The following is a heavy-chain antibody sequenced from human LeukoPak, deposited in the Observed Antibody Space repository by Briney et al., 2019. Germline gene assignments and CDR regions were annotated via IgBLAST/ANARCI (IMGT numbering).Heavy chain of an antibody. CDR2: IIPIFGTA. J-gene: IGHJ4*02. CDR1: GGTFSSYT. CDR3: ARAGLVLGSGSYYNHY. V-gene: IGHV1-69*13. Sequence: SVKVSCKASGGTFSSYTISWVRQAPGQGLEWMGGIIPIFGTANYAQKFQGRVTITADESTSTAYMELSSLRSEDTAVYYCARAGLVLGSGSYYNHYWGQGTLVTVSS. D-gene: IGHD3-10*01.